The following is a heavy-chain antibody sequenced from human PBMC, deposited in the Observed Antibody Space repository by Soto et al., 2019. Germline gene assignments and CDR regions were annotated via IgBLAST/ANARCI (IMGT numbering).Heavy chain of an antibody. V-gene: IGHV1-58*01. CDR3: AADNASHGSSSFDI. J-gene: IGHJ3*02. Sequence: SVKVSCKASGFTFTSSAVQWERQARGQRLEWIGWIVVGSGNTNYAQKFQERVTITRDMAASTAYMELSSLTSEDTAVYYCAADNASHGSSSFDIRGQGTMVT. CDR2: IVVGSGNT. D-gene: IGHD2-15*01. CDR1: GFTFTSSA.